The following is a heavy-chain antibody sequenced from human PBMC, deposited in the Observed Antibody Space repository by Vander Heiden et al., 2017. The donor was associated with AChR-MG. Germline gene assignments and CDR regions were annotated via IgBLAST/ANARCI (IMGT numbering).Heavy chain of an antibody. CDR3: AKQISSWFSRFIVSSDAFDI. D-gene: IGHD6-13*01. V-gene: IGHV3-23*01. CDR1: GFTFSSSA. J-gene: IGHJ3*02. Sequence: EVQLLESGGGLVQPGGSLRLSCAASGFTFSSSAMSGVRQAPGKGLEWVSAISGSGGSTYYADSVKGRFTISRDNSKNTLYLQMNSLRAEDTAVYYCAKQISSWFSRFIVSSDAFDIWGQGTMVTVSS. CDR2: ISGSGGST.